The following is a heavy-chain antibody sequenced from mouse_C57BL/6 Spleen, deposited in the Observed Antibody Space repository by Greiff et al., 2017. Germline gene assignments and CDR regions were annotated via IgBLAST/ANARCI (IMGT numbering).Heavy chain of an antibody. Sequence: EVQLVESGGGLVKPGGSLKLSCAASGFTFSSYTMSWVRQTPEKRLEWVATISGGGGNTYYPDSVKGRFTISRDNAKNTLYLQMSSLRSEDTALYYCARHGNYDAMDYWGQGTSVTVSS. V-gene: IGHV5-9*01. J-gene: IGHJ4*01. CDR2: ISGGGGNT. D-gene: IGHD2-1*01. CDR1: GFTFSSYT. CDR3: ARHGNYDAMDY.